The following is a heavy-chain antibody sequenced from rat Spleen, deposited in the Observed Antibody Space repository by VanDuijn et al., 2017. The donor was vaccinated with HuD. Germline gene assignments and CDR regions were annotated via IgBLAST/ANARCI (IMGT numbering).Heavy chain of an antibody. Sequence: EVQLVESGGGLVQPGRSLKLSCVASGFTFNNYWMSWIRQAPGKGLEWVASITNTGDKIYYPDSVKGRFTISRENAQNTLYLQMNSLRSEDTATYYCVKGSPFNYWGQGVMVTVSS. CDR1: GFTFNNYW. J-gene: IGHJ2*01. V-gene: IGHV5-31*01. CDR2: ITNTGDKI. CDR3: VKGSPFNY.